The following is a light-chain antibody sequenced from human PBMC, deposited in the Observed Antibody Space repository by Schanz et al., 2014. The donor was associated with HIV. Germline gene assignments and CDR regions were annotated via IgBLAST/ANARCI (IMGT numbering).Light chain of an antibody. V-gene: IGKV2-28*01. J-gene: IGKJ3*01. CDR1: QSLLHSNGYNY. CDR3: MQGLQTPQFT. Sequence: DILLTQSPLSLPVTPGAPASISCRSSQSLLHSNGYNYLAWYLQKPGQSPQLLIYLGSNRASGVPDRFSGGGSGTDFTLKISRVEAEDVGVYYCMQGLQTPQFTFGPGTKVDIK. CDR2: LGS.